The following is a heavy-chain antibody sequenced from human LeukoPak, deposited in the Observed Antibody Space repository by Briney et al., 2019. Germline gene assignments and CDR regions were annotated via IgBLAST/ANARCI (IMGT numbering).Heavy chain of an antibody. Sequence: ASVKVSCKASGYTFTSYYMHWVRQAPGQGLEWMGIINPSGGSTSYAQKFQGRVTMTRDTSTSTVYMELSSLRSEDTAVYYCARGPYDYYDSSGYHEGYWGQGTLVTVSS. D-gene: IGHD3-22*01. CDR3: ARGPYDYYDSSGYHEGY. CDR1: GYTFTSYY. V-gene: IGHV1-46*01. CDR2: INPSGGST. J-gene: IGHJ4*02.